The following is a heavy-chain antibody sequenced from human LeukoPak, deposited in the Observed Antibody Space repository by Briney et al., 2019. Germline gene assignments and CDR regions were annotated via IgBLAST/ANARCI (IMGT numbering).Heavy chain of an antibody. V-gene: IGHV1-69*13. J-gene: IGHJ4*02. CDR1: GGTFSSYA. D-gene: IGHD4-23*01. CDR3: ARAYGGNSREDY. Sequence: SVKVSCKASGGTFSSYAMSWVRQAPGQGLEWMGGIIPIFGTANYAQKFQGRVTITADESTSTAYMELSSLRSEDTAVYYCARAYGGNSREDYWGQGTLVTVSS. CDR2: IIPIFGTA.